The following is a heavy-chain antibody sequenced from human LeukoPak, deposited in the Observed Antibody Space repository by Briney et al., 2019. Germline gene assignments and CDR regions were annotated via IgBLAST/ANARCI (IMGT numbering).Heavy chain of an antibody. J-gene: IGHJ4*02. Sequence: ASVKVSYKASGYTFTGYYMHWVRQAPGQGLEGMGRIDPNSGGTSYAQKFQGRVTMTRDTPISAAYMELSSLRSDDTAVYYCARDYDSSGYYYANYWGQGTLVTVSS. V-gene: IGHV1-2*06. CDR2: IDPNSGGT. CDR1: GYTFTGYY. CDR3: ARDYDSSGYYYANY. D-gene: IGHD3-22*01.